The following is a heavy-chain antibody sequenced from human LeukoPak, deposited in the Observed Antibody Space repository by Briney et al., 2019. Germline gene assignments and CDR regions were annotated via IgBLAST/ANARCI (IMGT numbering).Heavy chain of an antibody. D-gene: IGHD3-16*02. Sequence: GGSLRLSCTVSGFTVSTTLMDWVRQAPGKGLEWVSVIYDDGRSVYADSVRGRFTISRDTSKNMVDLQMNSLRAEDTAVYYCAKGYPKLDYWGQGTLVTVSS. CDR3: AKGYPKLDY. CDR1: GFTVSTTL. V-gene: IGHV3-53*01. CDR2: IYDDGRS. J-gene: IGHJ4*02.